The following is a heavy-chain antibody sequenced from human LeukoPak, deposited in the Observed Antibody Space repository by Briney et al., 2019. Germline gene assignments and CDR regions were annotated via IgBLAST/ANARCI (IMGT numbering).Heavy chain of an antibody. CDR2: IYPGDSDT. CDR3: ARHAVDGSGLR. J-gene: IGHJ4*02. Sequence: GASLQISSQGSGYSFTSYWIGWVRPMPGKGLGWMGIIYPGDSDTRYSPSFQGQVTISADKSISTAYLQWSSLKASDTAMYYCARHAVDGSGLRWGQGTLVTVSS. D-gene: IGHD5-12*01. CDR1: GYSFTSYW. V-gene: IGHV5-51*01.